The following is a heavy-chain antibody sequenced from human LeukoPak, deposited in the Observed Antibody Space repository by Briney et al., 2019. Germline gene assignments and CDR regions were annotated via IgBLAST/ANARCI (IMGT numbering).Heavy chain of an antibody. CDR1: GYSISSGYY. CDR3: ARDWIIAAAGDAFDI. J-gene: IGHJ3*02. V-gene: IGHV4-38-2*02. Sequence: PSETLSLTCTVSGYSISSGYYWGWIRQPPGKGLEWIGSIYHSGSTYYNPSLKSRVTITVDTSKNQFSLKLSSVTAADTAVYYCARDWIIAAAGDAFDIWGQGTMVTVSS. CDR2: IYHSGST. D-gene: IGHD6-13*01.